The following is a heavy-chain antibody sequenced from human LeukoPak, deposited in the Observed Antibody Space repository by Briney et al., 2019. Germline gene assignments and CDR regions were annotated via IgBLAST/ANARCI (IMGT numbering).Heavy chain of an antibody. D-gene: IGHD6-19*01. CDR1: GYTFTGYY. V-gene: IGHV1-8*03. Sequence: ASVKVSCKASGYTFTGYYMHWVRQAPGQGLEWMGWINPNSGNTGYAQKFQGRVTITRNTSISTAYMELSSLRSEDTAVYYCARVDQAGTDDAFDIWGQGTMVTVSS. CDR3: ARVDQAGTDDAFDI. J-gene: IGHJ3*02. CDR2: INPNSGNT.